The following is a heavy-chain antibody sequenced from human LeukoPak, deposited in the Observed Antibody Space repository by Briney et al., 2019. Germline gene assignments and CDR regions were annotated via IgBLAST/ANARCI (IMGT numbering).Heavy chain of an antibody. CDR3: AKAVRAFSEWELLNFDY. CDR1: GFTFDDYA. V-gene: IGHV3-43*02. Sequence: GGSLRLSCAASGFTFDDYAMHWVRQAPGKGLEWVSLISGDGGSTYYADSVEGRFTISRDNSKNSLYLQMNSLRTEDTALYYCAKAVRAFSEWELLNFDYWGQGTLVTVSS. D-gene: IGHD1-26*01. J-gene: IGHJ4*02. CDR2: ISGDGGST.